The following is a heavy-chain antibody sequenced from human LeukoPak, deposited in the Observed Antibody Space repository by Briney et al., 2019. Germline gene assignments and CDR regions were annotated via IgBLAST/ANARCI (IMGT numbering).Heavy chain of an antibody. Sequence: ASVKVSCKASGYTFTGYYMHWVRPAPGQGLEWMGWINPNSGATNYAQKFQGRVTMTRDTSISTAYMELSRLRSDDTAVYYCARADSSGLYYFDYWGQGTLVTVSS. V-gene: IGHV1-2*02. CDR1: GYTFTGYY. CDR2: INPNSGAT. J-gene: IGHJ4*02. D-gene: IGHD3-22*01. CDR3: ARADSSGLYYFDY.